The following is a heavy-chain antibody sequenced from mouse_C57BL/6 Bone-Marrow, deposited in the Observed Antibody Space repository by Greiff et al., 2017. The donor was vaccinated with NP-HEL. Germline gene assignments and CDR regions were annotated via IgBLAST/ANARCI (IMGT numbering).Heavy chain of an antibody. Sequence: DVKLVESEGGLVQPGSSMKLSCTASGFTFSDYYMAWVRQVPEKGLEWVAHINYDGSSTYYLDSLKSRFIISRDNAKNILYLQMSSLKSEDTATYYCARVPYSNYNYFDYWGQGTTLTVSS. J-gene: IGHJ2*01. D-gene: IGHD2-5*01. V-gene: IGHV5-16*01. CDR3: ARVPYSNYNYFDY. CDR2: INYDGSST. CDR1: GFTFSDYY.